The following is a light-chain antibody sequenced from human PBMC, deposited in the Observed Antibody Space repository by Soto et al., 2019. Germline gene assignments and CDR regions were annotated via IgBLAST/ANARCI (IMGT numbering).Light chain of an antibody. Sequence: EIVMPQSPATRCVSPGERVSLSCRASQSVNSKLAWYQQKPGQAPRLLIYGASTRATGIPARFSGSGSGTEFTLTISSLQSEDFAVYFCQQYNNWPPITFGQGTRLEIK. CDR2: GAS. V-gene: IGKV3-15*01. CDR1: QSVNSK. J-gene: IGKJ5*01. CDR3: QQYNNWPPIT.